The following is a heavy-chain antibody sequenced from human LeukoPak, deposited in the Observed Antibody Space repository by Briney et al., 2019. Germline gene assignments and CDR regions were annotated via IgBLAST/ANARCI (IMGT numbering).Heavy chain of an antibody. V-gene: IGHV4-59*08. CDR2: IYYSGST. D-gene: IGHD1-26*01. Sequence: SETLSLTCTVSGGSISSYYWSWIRQPPGKGLEWIGYIYYSGSTNYNPSLKSRVTISVDTSKNQFSLKLSSVTAADTAVYYCARARLWELLVDYWGQGTLVTVSS. CDR3: ARARLWELLVDY. J-gene: IGHJ4*02. CDR1: GGSISSYY.